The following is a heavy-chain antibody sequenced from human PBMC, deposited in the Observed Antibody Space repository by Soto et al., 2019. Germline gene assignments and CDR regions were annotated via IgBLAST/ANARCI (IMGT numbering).Heavy chain of an antibody. CDR2: INPKRGGT. J-gene: IGHJ6*02. CDR3: ARGDSTDCSNVVCSFFYNHDMDV. V-gene: IGHV1-2*04. Sequence: QVQLVQSGAEVKKPGASVKVSCKASGYSFTDYHIHWVRQAPRQGLEWLGRINPKRGGTSTAQKFQGWVTMTPDTSISTAYMELTRVTFDDTAIYYCARGDSTDCSNVVCSFFYNHDMDVWGQVATVTVSS. CDR1: GYSFTDYH. D-gene: IGHD2-8*01.